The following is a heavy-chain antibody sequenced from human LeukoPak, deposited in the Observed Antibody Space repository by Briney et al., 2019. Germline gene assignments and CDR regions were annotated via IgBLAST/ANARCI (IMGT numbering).Heavy chain of an antibody. D-gene: IGHD3-22*01. J-gene: IGHJ5*02. CDR2: INPSGGST. CDR3: AREISVDYYDSSGYSNWFDP. CDR1: GYTFTSYY. V-gene: IGHV1-46*01. Sequence: ASVKVSCKASGYTFTSYYMHWVRQAPGQGLEWMGIINPSGGSTSYAQKLQGRVTMTRDTSTSTVYMELSSLRSEDTAVYYCAREISVDYYDSSGYSNWFDPWGQGTLVTVSS.